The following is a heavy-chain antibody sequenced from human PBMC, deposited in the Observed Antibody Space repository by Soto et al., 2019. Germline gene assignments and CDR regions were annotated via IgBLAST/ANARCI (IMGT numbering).Heavy chain of an antibody. J-gene: IGHJ3*01. CDR2: ITWNSGSV. V-gene: IGHV3-9*01. CDR1: GFTFDDYG. Sequence: EVQLVESGGGLVQPGRSLRLSCVVSGFTFDDYGVHWVRQTPEKGLEWVSSITWNSGSVFYADSVKGRFTISRDNAKNSLYLQMNGLRVEDTALYYCAKDNLVYDNDAFNFWGQGTMVTVSS. CDR3: AKDNLVYDNDAFNF. D-gene: IGHD5-12*01.